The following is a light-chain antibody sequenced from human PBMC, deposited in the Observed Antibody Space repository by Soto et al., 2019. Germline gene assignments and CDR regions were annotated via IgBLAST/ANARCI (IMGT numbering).Light chain of an antibody. CDR1: QSVSSY. CDR2: DAS. CDR3: QQRTDWPIT. V-gene: IGKV3-11*01. Sequence: EIVLTQSPDTLALSPGERATLSCRASQSVSSYLAWYQQKPGQAPRLLIYDASRRATGIPARFSGSGSGTDFTLTISSLEVEDFAVYYCQQRTDWPITFGQGTRLEIK. J-gene: IGKJ5*01.